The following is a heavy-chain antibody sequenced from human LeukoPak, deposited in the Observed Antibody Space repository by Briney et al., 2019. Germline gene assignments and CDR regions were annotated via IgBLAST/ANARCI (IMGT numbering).Heavy chain of an antibody. CDR3: ARGCVSSTSCRPPDCTATDY. V-gene: IGHV1-8*03. CDR2: MNPNSGNT. J-gene: IGHJ4*02. CDR1: GYTFTSYD. Sequence: ASVKVSCKASGYTFTSYDINWVRQATGQGLEWMGWMNPNSGNTGYAQKFQGRVTITRNTSISTAYMELSSLRSEDTAVYYCARGCVSSTSCRPPDCTATDYWGQGTLVTVSS. D-gene: IGHD2-2*01.